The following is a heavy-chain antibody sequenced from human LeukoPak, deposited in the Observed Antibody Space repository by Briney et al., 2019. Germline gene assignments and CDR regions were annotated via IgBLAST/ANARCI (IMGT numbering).Heavy chain of an antibody. J-gene: IGHJ6*03. Sequence: ASVKVSCKASGFTFTSSAMQWVRQARGQRLEWIGWIVVGSGNTNYAQKFQERVTITRDMSTSTAYMELSSLRSEDTAVYYCAASHFYDFWSGRNYYCYMDVWGKGTTVTVSS. CDR1: GFTFTSSA. D-gene: IGHD3-3*01. CDR3: AASHFYDFWSGRNYYCYMDV. V-gene: IGHV1-58*02. CDR2: IVVGSGNT.